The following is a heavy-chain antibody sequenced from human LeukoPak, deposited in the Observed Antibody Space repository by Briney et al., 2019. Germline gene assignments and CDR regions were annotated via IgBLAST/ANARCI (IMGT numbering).Heavy chain of an antibody. J-gene: IGHJ6*03. V-gene: IGHV4-34*01. Sequence: PSETLSLTCAVYGGSFSGYYWSWVRQPPGKGLEWIGEINHIGSTNYNPSLKSRVTISVDPSKNQFSLKLSSVPAADTAVYYCARGPRIAARPRGYYYYYMDVWGKGTTVTVSS. CDR2: INHIGST. D-gene: IGHD6-6*01. CDR1: GGSFSGYY. CDR3: ARGPRIAARPRGYYYYYMDV.